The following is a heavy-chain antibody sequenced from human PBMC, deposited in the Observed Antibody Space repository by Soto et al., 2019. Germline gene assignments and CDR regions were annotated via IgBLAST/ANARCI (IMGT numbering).Heavy chain of an antibody. J-gene: IGHJ4*02. D-gene: IGHD1-26*01. Sequence: PSETLSLTCAVSGYSISSGYYWGWIRQPPGKGLEWIGSISHSGSTFYNPSLKSRVTISVDTSKNQFSVKLNSVTAADTAVYYCARPIVGATTGFDYWGLGTLVTVS. CDR3: ARPIVGATTGFDY. CDR2: ISHSGST. V-gene: IGHV4-38-2*01. CDR1: GYSISSGYY.